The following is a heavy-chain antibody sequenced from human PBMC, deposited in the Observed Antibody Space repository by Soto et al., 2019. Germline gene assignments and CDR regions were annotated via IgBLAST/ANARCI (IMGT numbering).Heavy chain of an antibody. CDR2: IYWNDDE. V-gene: IGHV2-5*01. CDR1: GFSLSTGGRG. Sequence: QITLKESGPTLVKPTQTLTLTCSFSGFSLSTGGRGVGWIRQPPGKALEWLALIYWNDDERYSPSLKNRVSITKDTYKNQVVLTVTNVDPVDTATYYCAHRGYGDYPRDNWFDPWGQGTLVTVSS. D-gene: IGHD4-17*01. CDR3: AHRGYGDYPRDNWFDP. J-gene: IGHJ5*02.